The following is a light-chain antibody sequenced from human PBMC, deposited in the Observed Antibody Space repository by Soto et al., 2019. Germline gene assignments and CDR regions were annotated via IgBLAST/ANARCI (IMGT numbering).Light chain of an antibody. CDR3: SSYGASSTL. Sequence: QSALTQPASLSGAPGQSLTLSCPGTTTDIGSYNYVSWYQQHPGKAPKLMIFDVSYRPSGISDRFSGSKSGNTASLTISGLQPEDEADYYCSSYGASSTLFGGGTKVTVL. CDR1: TTDIGSYNY. J-gene: IGLJ2*01. CDR2: DVS. V-gene: IGLV2-14*03.